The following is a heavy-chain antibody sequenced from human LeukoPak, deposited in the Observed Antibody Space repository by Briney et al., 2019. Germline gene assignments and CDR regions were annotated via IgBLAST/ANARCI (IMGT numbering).Heavy chain of an antibody. J-gene: IGHJ4*02. CDR3: AKPSSYSSGWWSFGY. CDR2: ISWDGGST. D-gene: IGHD6-19*01. CDR1: GFTFSSYG. V-gene: IGHV3-43D*03. Sequence: GGSLRLSCAASGFTFSSYGMSWVRQAPGKGLEWVSLISWDGGSTYYADSVKGRFTISRDNSKNSLYLQMNSLRAEDTALYYCAKPSSYSSGWWSFGYWGQGTLVTVSS.